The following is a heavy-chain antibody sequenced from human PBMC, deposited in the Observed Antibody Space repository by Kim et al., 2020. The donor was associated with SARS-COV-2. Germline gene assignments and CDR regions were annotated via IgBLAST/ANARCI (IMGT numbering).Heavy chain of an antibody. CDR2: ISYDGSNK. J-gene: IGHJ4*02. V-gene: IGHV3-30*18. D-gene: IGHD3-10*01. CDR3: AKDRYYGSGSYYKRFDY. CDR1: GFTFSSYG. Sequence: GGSLRLSCAASGFTFSSYGMHWVRQAPGKGLEWVAVISYDGSNKYYADSVKGRFTISRDNSKNTLYLQMNSLRAEDTAVYYCAKDRYYGSGSYYKRFDYWGQGTLVTVSS.